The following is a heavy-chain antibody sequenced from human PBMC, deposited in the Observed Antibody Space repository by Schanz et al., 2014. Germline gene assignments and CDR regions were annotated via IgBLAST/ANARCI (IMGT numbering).Heavy chain of an antibody. V-gene: IGHV3-74*01. CDR1: GFSFSTHA. Sequence: EVQLVESGGGLVQPGGSLRLSCAASGFSFSTHAMSWVRQAPGQGLEWVSRTSNDGSFTTFADSVKGRFTISRDNAKNTLYLQMNSLRAEDTAVYYCVRDTDYHFDYWGQGTLVTVSS. J-gene: IGHJ4*02. CDR3: VRDTDYHFDY. D-gene: IGHD4-17*01. CDR2: TSNDGSFT.